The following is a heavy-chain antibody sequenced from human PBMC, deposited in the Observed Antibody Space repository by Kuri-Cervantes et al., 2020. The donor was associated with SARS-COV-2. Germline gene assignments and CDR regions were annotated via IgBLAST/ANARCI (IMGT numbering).Heavy chain of an antibody. CDR3: ARAGYYFDY. Sequence: SQTLSLTCAVYGGSFSGYYWSWIRQPPGKGLEWIGEINHSGSTNYNPSLKSRVTISVDTSKNQFSLKLSSVTAADTAVYYCARAGYYFDYWGQGTLVTVSS. V-gene: IGHV4-34*01. CDR1: GGSFSGYY. CDR2: INHSGST. J-gene: IGHJ4*02.